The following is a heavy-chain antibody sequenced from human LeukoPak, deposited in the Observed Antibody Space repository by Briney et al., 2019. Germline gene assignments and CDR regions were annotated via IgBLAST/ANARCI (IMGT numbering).Heavy chain of an antibody. CDR2: ISSDASIT. CDR1: GFTFSTYW. Sequence: PGGSLRLSCAASGFTFSTYWTHWVRQDPGKGLVWVSRISSDASITSYADPVKGRFTISRDNAKNTLYLQMNSLRAEDTALYYCATSARTYLGSSLDYWGQGTLVTVSS. CDR3: ATSARTYLGSSLDY. V-gene: IGHV3-74*01. D-gene: IGHD2-15*01. J-gene: IGHJ4*02.